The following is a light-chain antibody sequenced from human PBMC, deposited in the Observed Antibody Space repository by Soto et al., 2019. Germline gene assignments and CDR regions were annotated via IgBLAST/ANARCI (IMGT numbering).Light chain of an antibody. V-gene: IGLV1-40*01. CDR1: SSNIGAGYD. CDR2: GNS. CDR3: SSYAGSNNFV. J-gene: IGLJ1*01. Sequence: QSVLTQPPSVSGAPGQRVAISCTGSSSNIGAGYDVHWYQQLPGTAPKLLIYGNSNRPSGVPERFSGSKSGNTASLTVSGLQADDEAHYYCSSYAGSNNFVFGTGTKVTVL.